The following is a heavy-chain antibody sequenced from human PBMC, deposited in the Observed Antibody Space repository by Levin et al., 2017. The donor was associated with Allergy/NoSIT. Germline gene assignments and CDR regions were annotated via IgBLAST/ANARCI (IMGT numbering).Heavy chain of an antibody. V-gene: IGHV4-59*01. CDR3: ARFNYHTIFGVVDRGWFDP. CDR1: GGSISSYY. Sequence: KSSETLSLTCTVSGGSISSYYWSWIRQPPGKGLEWIGYIYYSGSTNYNPSLKSRVTISVETSKNQFSLKLSSVTAADTAVYYCARFNYHTIFGVVDRGWFDPWGQGTLVTVSS. J-gene: IGHJ5*02. CDR2: IYYSGST. D-gene: IGHD3-3*01.